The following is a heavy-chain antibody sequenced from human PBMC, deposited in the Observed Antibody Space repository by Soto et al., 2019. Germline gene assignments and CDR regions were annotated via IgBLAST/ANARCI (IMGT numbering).Heavy chain of an antibody. CDR2: ISAYNGNT. J-gene: IGHJ6*02. CDR1: GYTFTSYG. Sequence: ASVKDSCKASGYTFTSYGISWVRQAPGQGLEWMGWISAYNGNTNYAQKLQGRVTMTTDTSTSTAYMELRSLRSDDTAVYYCARDLSHLSIAAAGHYYGMDVWGQGTTVTVSS. V-gene: IGHV1-18*01. D-gene: IGHD6-13*01. CDR3: ARDLSHLSIAAAGHYYGMDV.